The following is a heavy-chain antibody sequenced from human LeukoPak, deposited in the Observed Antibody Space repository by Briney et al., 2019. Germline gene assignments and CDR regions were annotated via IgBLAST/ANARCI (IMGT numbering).Heavy chain of an antibody. CDR1: GGSISSSSYY. V-gene: IGHV4-39*01. D-gene: IGHD3-3*01. Sequence: SETLSLTCTVSGGSISSSSYYWGWIRQPPGKGLEWIGSIYYSGSTYYNPSLKSRVTISVDTSKNQFSLKLSSVTAADTAVYYCARQIHYPRMFLEWLLSVVDYWGQGTLVTVSS. J-gene: IGHJ4*02. CDR2: IYYSGST. CDR3: ARQIHYPRMFLEWLLSVVDY.